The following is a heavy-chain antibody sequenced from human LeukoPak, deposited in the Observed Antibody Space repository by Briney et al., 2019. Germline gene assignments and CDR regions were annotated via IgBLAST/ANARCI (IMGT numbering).Heavy chain of an antibody. Sequence: GGSLRLSCAASGFTFSSYAMHWVRQAPGKGLEWVAVISYDGSNKYYADSVKGRFTISRDNSKNTLYLQMNSLRAEDTAVYYCAKDDRAATITFDYWGQGTLVTVSS. D-gene: IGHD5-12*01. V-gene: IGHV3-30-3*01. CDR1: GFTFSSYA. CDR3: AKDDRAATITFDY. CDR2: ISYDGSNK. J-gene: IGHJ4*02.